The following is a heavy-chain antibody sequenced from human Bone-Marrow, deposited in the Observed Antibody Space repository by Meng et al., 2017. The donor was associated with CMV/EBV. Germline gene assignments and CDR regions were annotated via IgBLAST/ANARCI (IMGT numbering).Heavy chain of an antibody. J-gene: IGHJ5*02. V-gene: IGHV3-23*03. CDR3: ARDIVVVPAAYDSSGYYASHH. CDR1: SFA. D-gene: IGHD2-2*01. CDR2: SYSDGSST. Sequence: SFAMSWVRLAPGRGLAWVSVSYSDGSSTYYADSVKGRFTISRDNSKNTLYLQMNSLRAEDTAVYYCARDIVVVPAAYDSSGYYASHHWGQGTLVTVSS.